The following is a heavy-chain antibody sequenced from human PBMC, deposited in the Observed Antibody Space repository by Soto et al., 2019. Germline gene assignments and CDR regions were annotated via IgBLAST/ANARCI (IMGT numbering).Heavy chain of an antibody. CDR3: ARGYPYYYDSSGYYELYYFDY. Sequence: SETLSLTCTVSGGSISSYYWSWIRQPPGKGLEWIGYIYHSGSTNYNPSLKSRVTISVDTSKNQFSLKLSSVTAADTAVYYCARGYPYYYDSSGYYELYYFDYWGQGTLVTVSS. CDR2: IYHSGST. J-gene: IGHJ4*02. D-gene: IGHD3-22*01. V-gene: IGHV4-59*12. CDR1: GGSISSYY.